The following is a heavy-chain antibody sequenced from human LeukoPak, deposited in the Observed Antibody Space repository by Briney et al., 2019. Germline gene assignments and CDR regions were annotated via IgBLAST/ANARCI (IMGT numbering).Heavy chain of an antibody. J-gene: IGHJ4*02. D-gene: IGHD6-19*01. CDR1: GGSISSSNW. CDR3: ARDLGFEMDSGWYES. CDR2: IYHSGST. Sequence: SETLSLTCAVSGGSISSSNWWSWVRQPPGKGLEWIGEIYHSGSTNYNPSLKSRVTISVDKSKNQFSLKLSSVTAADTAVYYCARDLGFEMDSGWYESWGQGTLVTVSS. V-gene: IGHV4-4*02.